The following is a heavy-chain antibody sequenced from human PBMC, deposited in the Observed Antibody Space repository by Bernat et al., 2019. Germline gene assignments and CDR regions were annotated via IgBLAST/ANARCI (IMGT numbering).Heavy chain of an antibody. CDR1: GYTFSTYK. J-gene: IGHJ4*02. CDR2: ISPYNGNA. Sequence: VYLVQSGADVKKPGASVKVSCEASGYTFSTYKITWVRQAPGQGLEWMGWISPYNGNANYAQNFQGRVTMTTDTSTSTAYMELTSLRSDDTAIYYCARGYRNFDSWGQGTLVSVSS. V-gene: IGHV1-18*01. D-gene: IGHD4-11*01. CDR3: ARGYRNFDS.